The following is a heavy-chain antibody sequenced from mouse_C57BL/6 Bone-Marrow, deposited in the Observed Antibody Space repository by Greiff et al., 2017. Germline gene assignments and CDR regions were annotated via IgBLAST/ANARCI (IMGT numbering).Heavy chain of an antibody. J-gene: IGHJ2*01. CDR3: ARQGGGFDY. CDR1: GFTFSSYG. V-gene: IGHV5-6*02. Sequence: EVKLEESGGDLVKPGGSLKLSCAASGFTFSSYGMSWVRQTPDNRLEWVATISSGGSYTYYPDSVKGRFTIPSDNAKNTLYLQMSSLKSEDTAMYYWARQGGGFDYWGQGTTLTVSS. CDR2: ISSGGSYT.